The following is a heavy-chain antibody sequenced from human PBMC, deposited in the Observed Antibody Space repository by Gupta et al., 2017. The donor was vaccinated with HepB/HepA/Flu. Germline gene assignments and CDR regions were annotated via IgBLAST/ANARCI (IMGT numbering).Heavy chain of an antibody. CDR2: INAGNGNT. CDR1: GYTFTSYA. V-gene: IGHV1-3*01. CDR3: AREAPTWDSINWFDP. Sequence: VQLVQSGAEVKKPGASVKVSCKASGYTFTSYAMHWVRQAPGQRLEWMGWINAGNGNTKYSQKFQGRVTITRDTSASTAYMELSSLRSEDTAVYYCAREAPTWDSINWFDPWGQGTLVTVSS. J-gene: IGHJ5*02. D-gene: IGHD3-22*01.